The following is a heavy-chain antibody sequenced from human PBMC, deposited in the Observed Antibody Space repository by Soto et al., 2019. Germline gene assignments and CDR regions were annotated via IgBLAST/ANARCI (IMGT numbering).Heavy chain of an antibody. D-gene: IGHD3-22*01. CDR1: GGTFSSYA. Sequence: QVQLVQSGAEVKKPESSVKVSCNASGGTFSSYAISWVRQAPGPGLEWMGGIIPIFGTANYAQKFQGRVTITADESTSTAYMELSSLRSEDTAVYYCASYLPGLVVVTPGGFDYWGQGTLVTVSS. J-gene: IGHJ4*02. CDR3: ASYLPGLVVVTPGGFDY. CDR2: IIPIFGTA. V-gene: IGHV1-69*01.